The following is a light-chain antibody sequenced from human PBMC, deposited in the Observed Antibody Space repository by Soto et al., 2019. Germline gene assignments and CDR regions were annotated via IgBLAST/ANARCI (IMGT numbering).Light chain of an antibody. Sequence: DIQLTQSPSFLSASVGDRVTITCRASQDINSYLAWYQQKPGKAPKLLIFGASTLQSGVPSRFSGSGSGTEFTLTISSLQPEDSAAYYCQQLDGYPLTFGGGTTVEI. CDR3: QQLDGYPLT. J-gene: IGKJ4*01. CDR2: GAS. CDR1: QDINSY. V-gene: IGKV1-9*01.